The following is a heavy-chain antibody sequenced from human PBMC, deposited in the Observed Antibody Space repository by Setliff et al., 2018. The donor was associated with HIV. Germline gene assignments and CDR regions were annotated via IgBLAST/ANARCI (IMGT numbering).Heavy chain of an antibody. D-gene: IGHD2-2*01. CDR3: ARDHPNMPVGAVY. CDR1: GFTLTFYY. V-gene: IGHV1-18*04. J-gene: IGHJ4*02. CDR2: ISPETSNT. Sequence: ASVKVSFKASGFTLTFYYMHWVRQAPGQGLEWMGWISPETSNTNYADYLQDRFTMTTDTSTNTAYMELRNLNSDDTGIYYCARDHPNMPVGAVYWGQGTLVTVSS.